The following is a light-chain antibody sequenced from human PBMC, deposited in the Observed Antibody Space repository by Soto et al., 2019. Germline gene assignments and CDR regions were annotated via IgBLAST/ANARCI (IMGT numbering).Light chain of an antibody. CDR3: TSYTTSTSYV. Sequence: QSALTQSASVSGSPGQSITISCTGTSSDVGAYNRVSWYQQHPGKAPKLMIYEVSNRPSGVSNHFSGSKSGNTASLTISGLQAEDEADYYCTSYTTSTSYVFGTATKLTVL. CDR1: SSDVGAYNR. CDR2: EVS. V-gene: IGLV2-14*01. J-gene: IGLJ1*01.